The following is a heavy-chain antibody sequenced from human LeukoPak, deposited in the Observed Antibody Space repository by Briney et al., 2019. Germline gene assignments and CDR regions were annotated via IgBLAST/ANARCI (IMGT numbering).Heavy chain of an antibody. CDR2: IYYSGNT. CDR1: GGSINSGDYY. D-gene: IGHD2-15*01. J-gene: IGHJ3*02. V-gene: IGHV4-30-4*01. Sequence: ASETLSLTCSVSGGSINSGDYYWSWIRQSPGKGLEWIGYIYYSGNTYNNPSLKSRVTISMDTSKNQFSLNLSSVTAADTSVYYCAACNGFILAFQIWGQGTMVTVSS. CDR3: AACNGFILAFQI.